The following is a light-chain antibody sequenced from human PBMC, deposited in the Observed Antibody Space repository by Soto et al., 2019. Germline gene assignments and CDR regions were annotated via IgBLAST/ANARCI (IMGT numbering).Light chain of an antibody. Sequence: EIVLTQSPGTLSLSPGGRATVSCRASQGVPSRYLAWYQQKPGQTPRLLIYDASIRAAGIPVRFSGSGSGTDFTLTISSLEPEDFAVYYCQQYDRSPKTFGQGTKVEIK. J-gene: IGKJ1*01. V-gene: IGKV3-20*01. CDR2: DAS. CDR3: QQYDRSPKT. CDR1: QGVPSRY.